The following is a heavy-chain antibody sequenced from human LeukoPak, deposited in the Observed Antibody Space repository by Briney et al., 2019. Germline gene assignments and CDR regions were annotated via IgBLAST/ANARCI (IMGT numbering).Heavy chain of an antibody. Sequence: GGSLRLSCAASGFTFSSYSMNWVRQAPGKGLEWVSYISSSSSTIYYADSVKGRFTISRDNAKNSLYLQMNSLGAEDTAVYYCARDAVGIYRIIDYWGQGTLVTVSS. CDR1: GFTFSSYS. CDR2: ISSSSSTI. V-gene: IGHV3-48*04. CDR3: ARDAVGIYRIIDY. J-gene: IGHJ4*02. D-gene: IGHD6-13*01.